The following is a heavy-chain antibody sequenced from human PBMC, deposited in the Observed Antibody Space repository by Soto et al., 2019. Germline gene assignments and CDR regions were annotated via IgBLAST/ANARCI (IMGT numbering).Heavy chain of an antibody. V-gene: IGHV3-7*01. Sequence: EVQLVESGGGFVQPGGSRRLSCAASGFTFSDHWMSWVRQAPGKGLAWVANIKEDGSDKYYEDSVKGRLTLSRDNAKNTLYRRRSRLRAEAPALYYLPRSRRSAWSPLCFYLWGQGILVNVS. CDR3: PRSRRSAWSPLCFYL. CDR1: GFTFSDHW. D-gene: IGHD3-3*01. CDR2: IKEDGSDK. J-gene: IGHJ4*02.